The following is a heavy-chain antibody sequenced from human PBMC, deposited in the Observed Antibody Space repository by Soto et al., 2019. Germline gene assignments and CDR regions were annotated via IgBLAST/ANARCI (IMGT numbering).Heavy chain of an antibody. J-gene: IGHJ6*03. V-gene: IGHV3-21*01. D-gene: IGHD2-2*01. Sequence: EVQLVVSGGGLVKPGGSLRLSCAASGFSFSDYTMNWVRQAPGKGLEWVSSISGSTSYTYYADSLKGRFTVSRDNAEKSLYLQMHSLRAEDTAVYYCARDGAFCSGTGCRDYYHYMDFWGKGTTVTVSS. CDR3: ARDGAFCSGTGCRDYYHYMDF. CDR1: GFSFSDYT. CDR2: ISGSTSYT.